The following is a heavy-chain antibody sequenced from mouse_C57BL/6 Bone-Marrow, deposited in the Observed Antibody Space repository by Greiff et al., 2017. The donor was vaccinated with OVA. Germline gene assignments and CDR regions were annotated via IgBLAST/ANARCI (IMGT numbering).Heavy chain of an antibody. CDR2: IYPSDSET. V-gene: IGHV1-61*01. Sequence: VQLQQPGAELVRPGSSVKLSCKASGYTFTSYWMDWVKQRPGQGLEWIGNIYPSDSETHYNQKFKDKATLTADKSSSPAYMQLSSLTSEDSAVYYCARSIRAYWGQGTLVTVSA. D-gene: IGHD1-3*01. CDR1: GYTFTSYW. J-gene: IGHJ3*01. CDR3: ARSIRAY.